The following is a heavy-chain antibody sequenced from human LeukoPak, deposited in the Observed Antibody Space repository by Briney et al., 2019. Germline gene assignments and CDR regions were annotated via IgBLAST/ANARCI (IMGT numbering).Heavy chain of an antibody. V-gene: IGHV3-73*01. CDR2: IRSKANSYAT. J-gene: IGHJ6*03. CDR1: GFTFSGSA. D-gene: IGHD2-2*01. CDR3: TTKYLYYMDV. Sequence: SGGSLRLSCAASGFTFSGSAMHWVRQASGKELEWVGRIRSKANSYATAYAASVKGRFTISRDDSKNTAYLQMNSLKTEDTAVYYCTTKYLYYMDVWGKGTTVTISS.